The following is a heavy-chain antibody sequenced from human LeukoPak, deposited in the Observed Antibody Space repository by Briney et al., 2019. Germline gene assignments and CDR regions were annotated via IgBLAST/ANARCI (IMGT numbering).Heavy chain of an antibody. J-gene: IGHJ4*02. D-gene: IGHD6-19*01. V-gene: IGHV1-2*02. CDR1: GYTFTGYY. Sequence: ASVKVTCKASGYTFTGYYLQWVRQAPGQGLEWMGWINPASGDTNQAQKFQGRVTMTRDTSISTAYMELSSLRSDDTAVYYCAIDDIRIPVAGSGLGHWGQGSEGTVSS. CDR3: AIDDIRIPVAGSGLGH. CDR2: INPASGDT.